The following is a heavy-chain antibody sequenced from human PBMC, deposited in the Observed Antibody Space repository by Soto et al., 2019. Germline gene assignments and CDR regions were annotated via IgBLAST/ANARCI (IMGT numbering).Heavy chain of an antibody. V-gene: IGHV4-31*03. D-gene: IGHD3-10*01. CDR1: GGSISSGGYY. CDR2: IYYSGST. Sequence: SETLSLTCTVSGGSISSGGYYWSWIRQHPGKGLEWIGYIYYSGSTYYNPSLKSRVTISVDTSKNQFSLNLSSVTAADTALYYCARQGFGELHGLVDVWGQGITVTVSS. J-gene: IGHJ6*02. CDR3: ARQGFGELHGLVDV.